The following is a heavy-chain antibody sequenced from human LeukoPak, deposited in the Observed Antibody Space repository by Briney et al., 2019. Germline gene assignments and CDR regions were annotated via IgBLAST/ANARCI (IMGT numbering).Heavy chain of an antibody. CDR3: ARCSEQLGVGAFDI. J-gene: IGHJ3*02. CDR2: IYPGDSDT. D-gene: IGHD6-6*01. CDR1: GYSFTSYW. V-gene: IGHV5-51*01. Sequence: GESLKISCKGPGYSFTSYWIGGVRQMPGKGLEGMGIIYPGDSDTRYSPSFQGQVTISADQSISTAYLQWSSLKASDTAMYYCARCSEQLGVGAFDIWGQGTMVTVSS.